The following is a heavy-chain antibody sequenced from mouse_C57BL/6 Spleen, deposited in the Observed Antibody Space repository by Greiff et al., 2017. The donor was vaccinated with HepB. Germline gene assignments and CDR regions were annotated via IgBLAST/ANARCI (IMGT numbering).Heavy chain of an antibody. Sequence: QVQLQQPGAELVRPGSSVKLSCKASGYTFTSYWMHWVKQRPIQGLEWIGNIDPSDSETHYNQKFKDKATLTVDKSSSTAYMQLSSLTSEDSAVYYCARRGSTMITTKVYYFDYWGQGTTLTVSS. D-gene: IGHD2-4*01. J-gene: IGHJ2*01. V-gene: IGHV1-52*01. CDR1: GYTFTSYW. CDR2: IDPSDSET. CDR3: ARRGSTMITTKVYYFDY.